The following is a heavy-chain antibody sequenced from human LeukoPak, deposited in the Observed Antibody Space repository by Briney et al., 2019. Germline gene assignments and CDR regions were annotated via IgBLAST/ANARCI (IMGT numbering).Heavy chain of an antibody. CDR1: GGSISSYY. V-gene: IGHV4-59*08. Sequence: SSETPSLTCTVSGGSISSYYWSWIRQPPGKGLEWIGYIYDSGSTNYNPSLKSRVTISVDTSKNQFSLKLSSVTAADTAVYYCAISFWSGYYHDYWGQGTLVTVSS. CDR3: AISFWSGYYHDY. D-gene: IGHD3-3*01. CDR2: IYDSGST. J-gene: IGHJ4*02.